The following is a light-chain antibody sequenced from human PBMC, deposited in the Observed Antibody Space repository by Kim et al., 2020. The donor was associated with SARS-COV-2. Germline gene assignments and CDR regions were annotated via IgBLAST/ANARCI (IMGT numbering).Light chain of an antibody. CDR3: QHYSSSLRT. CDR2: AAS. V-gene: IGKV3-20*01. J-gene: IGKJ4*01. Sequence: ENVLTQSPATLSLSPGERATLSCRASQSVTSRFLAWYQQKPGQAPRLLIYAASRRATVTPDRCSGGGSGADFSLTISRLEPEDFAVYCYQHYSSSLRTFGGGTKVDIK. CDR1: QSVTSRF.